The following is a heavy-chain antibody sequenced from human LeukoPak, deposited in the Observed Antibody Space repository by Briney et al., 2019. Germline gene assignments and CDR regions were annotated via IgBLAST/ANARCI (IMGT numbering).Heavy chain of an antibody. CDR1: GGSISSGSYH. CDR3: ARGHIMDWFDP. CDR2: IYTSGST. V-gene: IGHV4-61*02. Sequence: SETLSLTCTVTGGSISSGSYHWSWVRQPAGKGLEWIGRIYTSGSTNYNPSLKSRVTISIDTSKNQFSLKLSSVTAADTAVYYCARGHIMDWFDPWGQRTLVTVSS. J-gene: IGHJ5*02.